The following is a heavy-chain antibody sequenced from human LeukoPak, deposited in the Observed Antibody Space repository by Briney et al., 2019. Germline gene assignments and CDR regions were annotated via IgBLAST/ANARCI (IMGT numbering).Heavy chain of an antibody. D-gene: IGHD2-2*01. CDR3: ARVLNPYCSSTSCYYLTFDY. J-gene: IGHJ4*02. Sequence: ASVKVSCKASGYTFTSYGISWVRQAPGQGLEWMGWISAYNGNTYYAQKLQGRVTMTTDTSTSTAYMELRSLRSDDTAVYYCARVLNPYCSSTSCYYLTFDYWGQGTLVTVSS. CDR1: GYTFTSYG. CDR2: ISAYNGNT. V-gene: IGHV1-18*01.